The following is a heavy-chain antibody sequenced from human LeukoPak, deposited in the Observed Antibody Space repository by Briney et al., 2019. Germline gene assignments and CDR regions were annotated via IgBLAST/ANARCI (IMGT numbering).Heavy chain of an antibody. D-gene: IGHD6-6*01. CDR2: IYYSGST. J-gene: IGHJ4*02. CDR1: GVSISSSNSY. CDR3: ARSSIAARNFDY. V-gene: IGHV4-39*07. Sequence: SETLSLTCNVSGVSISSSNSYWGWLRQPPGRGLEWLGSIYYSGSTYYNPSLKSRVTISVDTSKNQFSLKLSSVTAADTAVYYCARSSIAARNFDYWGQGTLVTVSS.